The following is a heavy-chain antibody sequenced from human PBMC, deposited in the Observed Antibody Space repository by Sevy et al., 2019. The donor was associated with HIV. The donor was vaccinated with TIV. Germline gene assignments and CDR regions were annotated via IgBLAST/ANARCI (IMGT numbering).Heavy chain of an antibody. J-gene: IGHJ6*02. V-gene: IGHV3-21*01. CDR3: VRLPILNDFWSRLVPYYYYYYGMDV. CDR2: ISSSSSYI. CDR1: GFTFSSYS. D-gene: IGHD3-3*01. Sequence: GGSLRLSCAASGFTFSSYSMNWVRQAPGKGLEWVSSISSSSSYIYYADSVKGRFTISRDNAKNSLYLQMNSLRAVDTAVYYWVRLPILNDFWSRLVPYYYYYYGMDVWGQGTTVTVSS.